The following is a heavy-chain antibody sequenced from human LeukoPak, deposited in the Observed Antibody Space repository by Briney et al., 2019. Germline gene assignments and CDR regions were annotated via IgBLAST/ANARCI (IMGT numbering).Heavy chain of an antibody. CDR2: ISSSGSTI. J-gene: IGHJ4*02. CDR1: GFTFSSYE. V-gene: IGHV3-48*03. CDR3: ARDYGGSSPFDY. Sequence: PGGSLRLSCAAPGFTFSSYEMNWVRQAPGKGVEWVSYISSSGSTIYYADSVKGRFTISRDNAKNSLYLQMNSLRAEDTAVYYCARDYGGSSPFDYWGQGTLVTVSS. D-gene: IGHD2-15*01.